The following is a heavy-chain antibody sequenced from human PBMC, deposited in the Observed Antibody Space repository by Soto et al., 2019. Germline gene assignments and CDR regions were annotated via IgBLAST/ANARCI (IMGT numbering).Heavy chain of an antibody. J-gene: IGHJ4*02. D-gene: IGHD5-18*01. Sequence: QVQLVQSGAEVKKPESSVKVSCKAPGGTFSTYAISWVRQAPGQGLEWMGGIIPMFGTANYAQRFQDRVTINADEYTNTVYMELSSLRSEDTAVYLCASGIQLWLRRINTGYSGWGQGTLVTVSS. V-gene: IGHV1-69*12. CDR1: GGTFSTYA. CDR3: ASGIQLWLRRINTGYSG. CDR2: IIPMFGTA.